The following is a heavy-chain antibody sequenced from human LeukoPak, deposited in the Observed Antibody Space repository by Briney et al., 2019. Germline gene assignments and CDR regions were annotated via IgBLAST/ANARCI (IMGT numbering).Heavy chain of an antibody. CDR2: IRSNSDGGTI. CDR1: GFTFSNAW. CDR3: ATDFYDST. Sequence: GGSLRLSCAPTGFTFSNAWMNWVRQAPGKGLEWVGRIRSNSDGGTIDYAAPVKGRFTLSRDDSKTTLYLQMNSLQTEDTAVYYCATDFYDSTWGQGTLVTVSS. V-gene: IGHV3-15*07. D-gene: IGHD3-22*01. J-gene: IGHJ5*02.